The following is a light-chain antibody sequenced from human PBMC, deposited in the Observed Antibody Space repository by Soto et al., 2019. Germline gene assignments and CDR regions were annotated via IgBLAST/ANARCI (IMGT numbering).Light chain of an antibody. V-gene: IGLV2-14*01. CDR2: DVN. Sequence: QSVRAQPASVSGSVGQSITISCSGPNTDLGVYGYVSWYQHHPGKAPKLLIYDVNNRPSGISDRFSGSKSGDTASLTISGLQAEDEADYFCFSKISGFVYGFGTGTKVTVL. CDR3: FSKISGFVYG. J-gene: IGLJ1*01. CDR1: NTDLGVYGY.